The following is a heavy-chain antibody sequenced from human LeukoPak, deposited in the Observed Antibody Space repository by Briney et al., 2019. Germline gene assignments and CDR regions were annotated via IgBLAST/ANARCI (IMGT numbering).Heavy chain of an antibody. D-gene: IGHD6-13*01. J-gene: IGHJ6*02. CDR1: GYGFTSYW. CDR3: ARHRWGEAAAGTLDYYYGMDV. CDR2: IYPGDSDT. Sequence: RGESLKISCKGSGYGFTSYWIGWVRQMPGKGLEWMGIIYPGDSDTRYSPSFQGQVTISADKSISTAYLQWSSLKASDTAMYYCARHRWGEAAAGTLDYYYGMDVWGQGTTVTVSS. V-gene: IGHV5-51*01.